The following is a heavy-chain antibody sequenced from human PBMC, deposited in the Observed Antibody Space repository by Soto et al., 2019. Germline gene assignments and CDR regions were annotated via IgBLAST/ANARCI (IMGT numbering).Heavy chain of an antibody. CDR3: ARLTLDGTRYFDY. CDR2: IYYHGDT. D-gene: IGHD1-1*01. J-gene: IGHJ4*02. CDR1: GGSIRSALYY. Sequence: QLQLLESGPGLVKSSETLSLTCTVSGGSIRSALYYWGWIRQPPGQGLEWIGNIYYHGDTYDNPFIQSRASISVDTSRNQISLRLSYVTAGDTAVYYCARLTLDGTRYFDYWGQGAVVTVSS. V-gene: IGHV4-39*01.